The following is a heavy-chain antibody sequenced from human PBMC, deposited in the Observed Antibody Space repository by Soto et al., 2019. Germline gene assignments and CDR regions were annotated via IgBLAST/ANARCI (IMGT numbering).Heavy chain of an antibody. CDR2: IIPIFGTA. D-gene: IGHD3-22*01. CDR1: GGTFSSYA. CDR3: AAGGYDSSGYYGY. V-gene: IGHV1-69*06. Sequence: GASVKVSCKASGGTFSSYAISWVRQAPGQGLEWMGGIIPIFGTANYAQKFQGRVTITAGKSTSTAYMELSSLRSEDTAVYYCAAGGYDSSGYYGYWGQGTLVTVSS. J-gene: IGHJ4*02.